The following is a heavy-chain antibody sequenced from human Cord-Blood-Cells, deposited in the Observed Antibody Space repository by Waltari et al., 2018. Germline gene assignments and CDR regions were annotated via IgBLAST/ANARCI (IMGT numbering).Heavy chain of an antibody. CDR3: ARPRIVGATRDAFDI. V-gene: IGHV1-69*04. CDR1: GGHFSSYA. J-gene: IGHJ3*02. D-gene: IGHD1-26*01. Sequence: QVQLVQSGAEVKKPGSSVKVSCKASGGHFSSYAISWVRTAPGQGLEWMGGIIPILGIANYAQKFQGRVTITADESTSTAYMELSSLRSEDTAVYYRARPRIVGATRDAFDIWGQGTMVTVSS. CDR2: IIPILGIA.